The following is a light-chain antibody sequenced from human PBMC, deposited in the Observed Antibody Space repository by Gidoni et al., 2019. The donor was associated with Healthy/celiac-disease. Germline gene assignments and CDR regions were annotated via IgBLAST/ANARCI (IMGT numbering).Light chain of an antibody. V-gene: IGLV1-51*01. J-gene: IGLJ3*02. Sequence: TISCSGSSSNIGNNYVSWYQQLPGTAPKLLIYDNNKRPSGIPDRFSGSKSGTSATLGITGLQTGDEADYYCGTWDSSLSAVFGGGTKLTVL. CDR2: DNN. CDR1: SSNIGNNY. CDR3: GTWDSSLSAV.